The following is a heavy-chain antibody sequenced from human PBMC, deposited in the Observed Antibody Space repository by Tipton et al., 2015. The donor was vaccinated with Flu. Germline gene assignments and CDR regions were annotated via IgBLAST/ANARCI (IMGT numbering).Heavy chain of an antibody. CDR2: IRYDGSNK. CDR3: AKDRVTMILVVTLGFDP. D-gene: IGHD3-22*01. CDR1: GFTFSSYG. Sequence: SLRLSCAASGFTFSSYGMHWVRQAPGKGLEWVAFIRYDGSNKYYADSVKGRFTISRDNSKNTLYLQMNSLRAEDTAVYYCAKDRVTMILVVTLGFDPWGQRTLFTVSS. J-gene: IGHJ5*02. V-gene: IGHV3-30*02.